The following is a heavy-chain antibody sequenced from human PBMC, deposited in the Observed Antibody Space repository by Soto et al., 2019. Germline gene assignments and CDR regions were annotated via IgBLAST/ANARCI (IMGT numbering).Heavy chain of an antibody. D-gene: IGHD3-3*01. V-gene: IGHV3-33*01. Sequence: XGSLRLSCAASGFTFSAYSMHWIRQAPGKGLEWVAVIWYGGSNEYFADSVRGRFTISRDNTENILYLHMDSLRLEDTAVYYCARDWTHDSWGQGTLVTVSS. CDR3: ARDWTHDS. J-gene: IGHJ5*01. CDR2: IWYGGSNE. CDR1: GFTFSAYS.